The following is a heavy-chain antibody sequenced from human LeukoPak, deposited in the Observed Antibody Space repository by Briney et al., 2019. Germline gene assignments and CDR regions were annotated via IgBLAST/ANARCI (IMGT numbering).Heavy chain of an antibody. CDR2: ISYDGSNK. CDR3: ARDQYGYSGYDSHTYYYYGMDV. D-gene: IGHD5-12*01. J-gene: IGHJ6*02. CDR1: GFTFSSYG. V-gene: IGHV3-30*03. Sequence: PGRSLRLSCAASGFTFSSYGMHWVRQAPGKGLEWVAVISYDGSNKYYADSVKGRFTISRDNSKNTLYLQMNSLRAEDTAVYYCARDQYGYSGYDSHTYYYYGMDVWGQGTTVTVSS.